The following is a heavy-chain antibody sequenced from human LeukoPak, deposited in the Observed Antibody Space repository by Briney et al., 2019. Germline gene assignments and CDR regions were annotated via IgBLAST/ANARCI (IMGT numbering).Heavy chain of an antibody. D-gene: IGHD5-18*01. V-gene: IGHV1-18*01. CDR3: ARVSVGQNSYGSLGFDP. Sequence: EASVKVSCKASGYTFTSYGISWVRQAPGQGLEWMGWISAYNGNTNYAQKLQGRVTMTTDTSTSTAYMELRSLRSDDTAVYYCARVSVGQNSYGSLGFDPWGQGTLVTVSS. CDR2: ISAYNGNT. J-gene: IGHJ5*02. CDR1: GYTFTSYG.